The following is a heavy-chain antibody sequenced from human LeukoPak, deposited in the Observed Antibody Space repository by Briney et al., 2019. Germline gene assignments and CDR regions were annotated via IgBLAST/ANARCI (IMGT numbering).Heavy chain of an antibody. D-gene: IGHD5-24*01. CDR2: IYPGDSDT. V-gene: IGHV5-51*01. CDR1: GYSFTSYW. Sequence: GESLKISCKGSGYSFTSYWIGWVRQMPGKGLEWMGIIYPGDSDTRYSPSFQGQVTISADKSTSTAYLQWSSLKASDTAMYYCARQDREMATINPYSYYYGMDVWGQGTTVTVSS. CDR3: ARQDREMATINPYSYYYGMDV. J-gene: IGHJ6*02.